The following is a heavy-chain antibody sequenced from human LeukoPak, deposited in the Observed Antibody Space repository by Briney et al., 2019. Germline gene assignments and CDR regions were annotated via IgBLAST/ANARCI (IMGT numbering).Heavy chain of an antibody. CDR1: GYSISNGYY. Sequence: PSETLSLTCTVSGYSISNGYYWAWIRQPPGKGLVWIGSIFHSGSTHYSPSLKSRVILSVDTSKNQVSLNLISVTAADTAVYYCARTLVGATKFTPWGQGTLVTVSS. CDR2: IFHSGST. J-gene: IGHJ5*02. D-gene: IGHD1-26*01. CDR3: ARTLVGATKFTP. V-gene: IGHV4-38-2*02.